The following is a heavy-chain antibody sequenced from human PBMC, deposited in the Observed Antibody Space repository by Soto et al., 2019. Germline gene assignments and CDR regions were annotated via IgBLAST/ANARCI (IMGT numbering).Heavy chain of an antibody. D-gene: IGHD3-3*01. Sequence: GAAVKVSCKASGYTFTSYGISWVRQAPGQGLEWMGWISAYNGNTNYAQKLQGRVTMTTDTSTSTAYMELRSLRSDDTVVYYFARDQGLVDFWSGYSPLDYWGQGTLVTVSP. CDR2: ISAYNGNT. J-gene: IGHJ4*02. CDR1: GYTFTSYG. V-gene: IGHV1-18*01. CDR3: ARDQGLVDFWSGYSPLDY.